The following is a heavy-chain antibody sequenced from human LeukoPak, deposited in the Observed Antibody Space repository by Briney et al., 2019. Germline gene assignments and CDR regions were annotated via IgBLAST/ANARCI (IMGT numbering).Heavy chain of an antibody. J-gene: IGHJ4*02. CDR2: INPNSGGT. Sequence: ASVKVSCKASGYTFTGYYIHWIRQAPGQGLEWMGWINPNSGGTKYAQKFQGRVTMTRDTSINTAYMELSRLRSDDTAVYYCARVEYCIKGVCVNFDYWGQGTLVTVST. V-gene: IGHV1-2*02. CDR1: GYTFTGYY. CDR3: ARVEYCIKGVCVNFDY. D-gene: IGHD2-8*01.